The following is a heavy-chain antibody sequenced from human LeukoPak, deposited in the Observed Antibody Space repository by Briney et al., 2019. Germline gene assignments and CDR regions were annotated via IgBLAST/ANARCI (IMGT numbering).Heavy chain of an antibody. CDR3: ARRGKTEDDYSNYYWFDP. D-gene: IGHD4-11*01. J-gene: IGHJ5*02. CDR1: GFPFSIYW. V-gene: IGHV3-7*01. CDR2: INEDGSER. Sequence: GGSLRLSCAAAGFPFSIYWMSWFRQAPGKGPEWVANINEDGSERYYVDSVKGRFTVSRDNAKNSVYLQMNSLRAEDTAVYSCARRGKTEDDYSNYYWFDPWGQGTLVTVSS.